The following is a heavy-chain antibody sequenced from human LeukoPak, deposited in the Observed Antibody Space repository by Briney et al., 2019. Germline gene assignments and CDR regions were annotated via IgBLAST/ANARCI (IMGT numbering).Heavy chain of an antibody. Sequence: WETLSVTCTVSGGSISGSSYYWGWIRQPPGQGLEWIGSIYYSGSTYYNPSLKSRVTISVDTSKNQFSMKLSSVTAADTAVYYCARYLRSLGNDAFDIWGQGTMVTVSS. D-gene: IGHD3-3*01. CDR1: GGSISGSSYY. CDR2: IYYSGST. J-gene: IGHJ3*02. V-gene: IGHV4-39*07. CDR3: ARYLRSLGNDAFDI.